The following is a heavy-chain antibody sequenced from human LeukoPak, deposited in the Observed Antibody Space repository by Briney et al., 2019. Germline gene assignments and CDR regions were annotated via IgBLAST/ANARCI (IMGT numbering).Heavy chain of an antibody. CDR1: GFTFSSYA. V-gene: IGHV3-23*01. D-gene: IGHD3-3*01. Sequence: GGSLRLSCAASGFTFSSYAMSWVRQAPGKGLERVSAISGSGGSTYYADSVKGRFTISRDNSKNTLYLQMNSLRAEDTAVYYCAKDFWSGYYIGYYYYYMDVWGKGTTVTVSS. CDR2: ISGSGGST. CDR3: AKDFWSGYYIGYYYYYMDV. J-gene: IGHJ6*03.